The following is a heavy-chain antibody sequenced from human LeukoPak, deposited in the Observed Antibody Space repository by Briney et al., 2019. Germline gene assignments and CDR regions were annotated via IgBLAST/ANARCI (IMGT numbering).Heavy chain of an antibody. V-gene: IGHV4-34*01. J-gene: IGHJ4*02. D-gene: IGHD1-26*01. CDR1: GGSFSGYY. Sequence: PSETLSLTCAVYGGSFSGYYWSWIRQPPGKGLEWIGEINHSGSTNYNPSLKSRVTISVDTSKNQFSLKLSSVTAADTAVYYCARAKKWDHFDYWGQGTLVTVSS. CDR2: INHSGST. CDR3: ARAKKWDHFDY.